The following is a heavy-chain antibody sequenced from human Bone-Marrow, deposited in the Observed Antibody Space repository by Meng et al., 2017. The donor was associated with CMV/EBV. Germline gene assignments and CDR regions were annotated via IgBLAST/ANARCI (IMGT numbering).Heavy chain of an antibody. J-gene: IGHJ5*02. CDR1: GGSFSGYY. D-gene: IGHD1-26*01. V-gene: IGHV4-34*01. CDR3: AVGASLGWFDP. CDR2: INHSGST. Sequence: GSLRLSCAVYGGSFSGYYWSWIRQPPGKGLEWIGEINHSGSTNYNPSLKSRVTISVDTSKNQFSLKLSSVTAADTAVYYCAVGASLGWFDPWGQGTLVTVSS.